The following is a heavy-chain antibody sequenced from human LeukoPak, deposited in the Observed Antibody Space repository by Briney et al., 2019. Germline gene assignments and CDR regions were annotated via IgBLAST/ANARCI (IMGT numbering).Heavy chain of an antibody. CDR1: GLTLSTNW. Sequence: GRSLRLAWSALGLTLSTNWISSVRQAPGKGREWGVTITEDGSEKFFVDSVTGRFTISRDNARNSLSLQMNSLRAEDTAVYYCARLSCSATICYSYFDYWGQGTLVTVSS. CDR2: ITEDGSEK. CDR3: ARLSCSATICYSYFDY. J-gene: IGHJ4*02. D-gene: IGHD2-2*01. V-gene: IGHV3-7*05.